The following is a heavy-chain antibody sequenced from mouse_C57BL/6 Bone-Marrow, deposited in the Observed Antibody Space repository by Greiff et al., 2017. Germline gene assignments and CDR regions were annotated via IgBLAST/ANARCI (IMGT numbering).Heavy chain of an antibody. Sequence: QVQLQQPGAELVRPGSSVKLSCKASGYTFTSYWMHWVKQRPIQGLEWIGNIDPSDSETHYNQTFKDKATLTVDKSSSTAYMQLSSLTSEDSAVYYCARAIYDGYYAWFAYWGQGTLVTVSA. V-gene: IGHV1-52*01. CDR1: GYTFTSYW. CDR3: ARAIYDGYYAWFAY. J-gene: IGHJ3*01. D-gene: IGHD2-3*01. CDR2: IDPSDSET.